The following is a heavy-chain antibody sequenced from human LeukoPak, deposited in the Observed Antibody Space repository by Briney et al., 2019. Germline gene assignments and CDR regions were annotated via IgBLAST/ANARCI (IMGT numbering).Heavy chain of an antibody. CDR2: IPYDGSNK. CDR3: ARDRDYYDSSLGY. J-gene: IGHJ4*02. D-gene: IGHD3-22*01. CDR1: GFAFSRHG. V-gene: IGHV3-30*02. Sequence: PGGSLRLSCAASGFAFSRHGIHWVRQAPGKGLEWVAFIPYDGSNKFYADSVKGRFTISRDNSKNTLYLQMNSLRAEDTAVYYCARDRDYYDSSLGYWGQGTLVTVSS.